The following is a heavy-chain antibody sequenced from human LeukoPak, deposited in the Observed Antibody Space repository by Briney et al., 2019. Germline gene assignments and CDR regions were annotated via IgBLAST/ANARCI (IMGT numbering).Heavy chain of an antibody. CDR3: AELDILTSWGDNWFEP. J-gene: IGHJ5*02. CDR2: INHSGST. D-gene: IGHD3-9*01. V-gene: IGHV4-34*01. CDR1: AGSFSGYY. Sequence: SETLSLTCAVYAGSFSGYYWSWIRQPPGKGLEWIGEINHSGSTNYNPSLKSRVTISVDTSKNQFSLKLSSVTAADTAVYYCAELDILTSWGDNWFEPWGQGTLVTVSS.